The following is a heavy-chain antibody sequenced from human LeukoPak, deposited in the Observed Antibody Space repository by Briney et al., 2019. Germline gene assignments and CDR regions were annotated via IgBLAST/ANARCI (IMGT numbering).Heavy chain of an antibody. Sequence: PSGTLSLTCAVSGGSISSSNWWSWVRQPPGKGLEWIGEIYHSGSTNYNPSLKSRVTISVDKSKNQFSLKLSSVTAADTAVYYCARARVVTAQGAANDAFDIWGQGTMVTVSS. CDR2: IYHSGST. V-gene: IGHV4-4*02. CDR3: ARARVVTAQGAANDAFDI. J-gene: IGHJ3*02. CDR1: GGSISSSNW. D-gene: IGHD2-21*02.